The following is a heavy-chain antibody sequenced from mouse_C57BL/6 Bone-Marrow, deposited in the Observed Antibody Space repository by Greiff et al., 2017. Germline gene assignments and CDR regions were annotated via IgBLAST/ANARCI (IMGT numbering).Heavy chain of an antibody. CDR2: INPNNGGT. J-gene: IGHJ3*01. V-gene: IGHV1-26*01. Sequence: EVQLQQSGPELVKPGASVKISCKASGYTFTDYYMNWVKQSHGKSLEWIGDINPNNGGTSYNQKFKGKATLTVDKSSSTAYMALRSLTSEDSAVYYCARWPSSHFKGAYWGQGTLVTVSA. D-gene: IGHD1-3*01. CDR1: GYTFTDYY. CDR3: ARWPSSHFKGAY.